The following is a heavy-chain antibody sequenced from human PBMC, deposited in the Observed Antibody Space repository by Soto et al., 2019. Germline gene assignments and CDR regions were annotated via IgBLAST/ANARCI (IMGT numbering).Heavy chain of an antibody. CDR2: IYYSGST. J-gene: IGHJ4*02. V-gene: IGHV4-31*03. D-gene: IGHD1-26*01. CDR1: GGSISSGGYY. CDR3: ARSREWELLREYYFDY. Sequence: PSETLSLTCTVSGGSISSGGYYWSWIRQHPGKGLEWIGYIYYSGSTYYNPSLKSRVTISVDTSKNQFSLKLSSVTAADTAVYYCARSREWELLREYYFDYWGQGTLVTVSS.